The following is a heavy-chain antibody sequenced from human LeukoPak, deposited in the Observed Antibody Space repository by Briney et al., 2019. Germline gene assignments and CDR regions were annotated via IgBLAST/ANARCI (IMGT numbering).Heavy chain of an antibody. CDR2: MNPNSGNT. Sequence: GASVKVSCKASGYTFTSYDINWVRQATGQGLEWMGWMNPNSGNTGYAQKFQGRVTMTRNTSISTAYMELSSLRSEDTAVYYCARGGGSGWYLLLPRGSTTTRLDPWGQGTLVTVSS. D-gene: IGHD6-19*01. J-gene: IGHJ5*02. CDR1: GYTFTSYD. V-gene: IGHV1-8*01. CDR3: ARGGGSGWYLLLPRGSTTTRLDP.